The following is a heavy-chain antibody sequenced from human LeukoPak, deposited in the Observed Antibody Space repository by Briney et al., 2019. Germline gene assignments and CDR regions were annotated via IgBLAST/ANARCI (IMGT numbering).Heavy chain of an antibody. Sequence: GGSLRLSCAASGFTISSYWMTWVRQAPGKGLEWVANIKEDGSEKFYVDSVKGRFTISGDNAKNSVFLQMNSLRGDDTAVYYCARVGATRCFDFWGQGILVTVSS. CDR1: GFTISSYW. V-gene: IGHV3-7*01. CDR2: IKEDGSEK. CDR3: ARVGATRCFDF. D-gene: IGHD6-6*01. J-gene: IGHJ4*02.